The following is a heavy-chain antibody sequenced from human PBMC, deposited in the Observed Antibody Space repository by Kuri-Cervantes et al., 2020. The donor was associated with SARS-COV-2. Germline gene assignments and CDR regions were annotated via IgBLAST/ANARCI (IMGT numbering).Heavy chain of an antibody. CDR2: IYHTGKS. D-gene: IGHD1-1*01. V-gene: IGHV4-59*01. J-gene: IGHJ4*02. CDR3: ASGNDISLDY. Sequence: GSLRLSCTVSYASMTSFYWSWIRQSPGRGLEWIGYIYHTGKSNYSPSLESRVSMSMAASESRFYLTLTSVTAADTAIYYCASGNDISLDYWGQGTLVTVSS. CDR1: YASMTSFY.